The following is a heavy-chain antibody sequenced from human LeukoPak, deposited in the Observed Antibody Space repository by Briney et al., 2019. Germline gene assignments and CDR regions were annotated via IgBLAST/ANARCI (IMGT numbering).Heavy chain of an antibody. J-gene: IGHJ5*02. D-gene: IGHD6-13*01. CDR3: ARPSEAAAGSSYWFDP. V-gene: IGHV1-69*06. CDR2: IIPIFGTA. CDR1: GGTFSSYA. Sequence: SVTVSCKASGGTFSSYAISWVRQAPGQGLEWMGGIIPIFGTANYAQEFQGRVTITADKSTSTAYMELSSLRSEDTAVYYCARPSEAAAGSSYWFDPWGQGTLVTVSS.